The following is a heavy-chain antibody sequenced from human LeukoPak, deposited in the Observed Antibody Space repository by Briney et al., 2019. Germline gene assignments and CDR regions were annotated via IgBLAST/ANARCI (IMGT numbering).Heavy chain of an antibody. CDR2: INPNSGGT. D-gene: IGHD2-2*01. Sequence: ASVKVSCKASGYTFTGYYMHWVRQAPGQGLEWMGRINPNSGGTNYAQKFQGRVTMTRDTSISTAYMELSRLRSDDTAVYYCARADIVVVPAARFDPWGQGTLVTVSS. J-gene: IGHJ5*02. CDR1: GYTFTGYY. CDR3: ARADIVVVPAARFDP. V-gene: IGHV1-2*06.